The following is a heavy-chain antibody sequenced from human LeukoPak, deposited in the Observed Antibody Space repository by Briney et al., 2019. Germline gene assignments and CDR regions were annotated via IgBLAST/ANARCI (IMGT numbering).Heavy chain of an antibody. Sequence: SETLPLTCTVSGGSISSGGYYWSWIRQHPGKGLEWIGYIYYSGSTYYNPSLKSRVTISVDTSKNQFSLKLSSVTAADTAVHYCARSCRGVGYCSGGSFFKYYFDYWGQGTLVTVSS. V-gene: IGHV4-31*03. CDR2: IYYSGST. CDR1: GGSISSGGYY. D-gene: IGHD2-15*01. CDR3: ARSCRGVGYCSGGSFFKYYFDY. J-gene: IGHJ4*02.